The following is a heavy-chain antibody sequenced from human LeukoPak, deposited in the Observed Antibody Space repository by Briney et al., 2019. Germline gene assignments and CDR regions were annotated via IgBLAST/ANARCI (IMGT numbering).Heavy chain of an antibody. CDR3: AREISGGYSYGLDY. V-gene: IGHV3-30-3*01. J-gene: IGHJ4*02. Sequence: GGSLRLSCAASGFTFSSYAMHWVRQAPGKGLEWVAVISYDGSNKHYADSVKGRFTISRDNSKNTMYLQMNSLRAEDTAVYYCAREISGGYSYGLDYWGQGTLVTVSS. CDR2: ISYDGSNK. CDR1: GFTFSSYA. D-gene: IGHD5-18*01.